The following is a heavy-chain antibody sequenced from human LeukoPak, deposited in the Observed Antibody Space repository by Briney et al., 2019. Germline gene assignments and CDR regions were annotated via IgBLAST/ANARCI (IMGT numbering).Heavy chain of an antibody. CDR1: GGSFSGYY. CDR3: ARGSDYYYYMDV. V-gene: IGHV4-34*01. J-gene: IGHJ6*03. CDR2: INHSGST. Sequence: SETLSLTCAVYGGSFSGYYWSWIRQPPGKGLEWIGEINHSGSTNYDPSLKSRVTISVDTSKNQFSLKLSSVTAADTAVYYCARGSDYYYYMDVWGKGTTVTVSS.